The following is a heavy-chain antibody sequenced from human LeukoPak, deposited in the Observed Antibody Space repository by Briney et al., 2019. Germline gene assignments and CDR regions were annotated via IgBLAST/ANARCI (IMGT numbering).Heavy chain of an antibody. V-gene: IGHV3-48*04. Sequence: GGSLRLSCAASGFTFSSYSMNWVRQAPGKGLEWISYISSSSSPIYYAGSVKGRFTTSRDNAKNSLYLQMNSLRVEDTAVYYCANSGGQQLVAAYGMDVWGQGTTVTVSS. J-gene: IGHJ6*02. CDR2: ISSSSSPI. D-gene: IGHD6-13*01. CDR3: ANSGGQQLVAAYGMDV. CDR1: GFTFSSYS.